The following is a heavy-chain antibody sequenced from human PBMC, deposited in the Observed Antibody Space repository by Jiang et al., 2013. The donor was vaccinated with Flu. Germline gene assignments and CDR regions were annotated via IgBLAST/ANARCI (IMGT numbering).Heavy chain of an antibody. V-gene: IGHV6-1*01. CDR3: ARDGRGRWLFDY. J-gene: IGHJ4*02. Sequence: SQTLSLTCDISGDSVSSTTAAWNWIRQSPSRGLEWLGRTYYRSRWYSDYRGSVKSRVTINADTSKNQFSLLLTSVTPEDTAVYYCARDGRGRWLFDYWGQGTQGLRLL. CDR1: GDSVSSTTAA. D-gene: IGHD6-19*01. CDR2: TYYRSRWYS.